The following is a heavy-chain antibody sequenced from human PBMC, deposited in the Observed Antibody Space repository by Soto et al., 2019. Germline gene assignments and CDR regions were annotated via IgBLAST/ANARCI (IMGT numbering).Heavy chain of an antibody. J-gene: IGHJ5*02. CDR2: AYYSGDT. CDR1: GGSISRYY. D-gene: IGHD2-8*01. V-gene: IGHV4-59*01. CDR3: ARDRSTYGGGGTGEVKENWFDP. Sequence: SETLSLTCSVSGGSISRYYWSWVRQPPGKGLEWIGYAYYSGDTGYNPSLQSRVTMAVDTSKNQVSLKLTSVTAADTAVYYCARDRSTYGGGGTGEVKENWFDPWGQGALVTVSS.